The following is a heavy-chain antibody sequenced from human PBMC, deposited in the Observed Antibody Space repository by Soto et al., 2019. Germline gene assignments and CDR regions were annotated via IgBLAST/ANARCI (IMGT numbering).Heavy chain of an antibody. Sequence: EVQLLESGGGLVPPGGALRLSCAASGFTFTRYARSWVRQAPGKGLEWVSLISGSGGSTYYADSVKGRFTISGDDSKDAVYLQMDSLRAEDTAVYCGAKQRGSSSGWYGAFDIWGQGTMVTVSS. D-gene: IGHD6-19*01. CDR2: ISGSGGST. J-gene: IGHJ3*02. CDR3: AKQRGSSSGWYGAFDI. CDR1: GFTFTRYA. V-gene: IGHV3-23*01.